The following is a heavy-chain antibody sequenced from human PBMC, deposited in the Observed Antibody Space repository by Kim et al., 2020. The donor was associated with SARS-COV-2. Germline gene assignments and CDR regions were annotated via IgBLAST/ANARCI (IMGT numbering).Heavy chain of an antibody. CDR2: ST. V-gene: IGHV4-59*01. D-gene: IGHD4-17*01. CDR3: ASWRDGDYGY. Sequence: STTYNPSLKSRVTISVDTSKNQFSLRLSSVTAADTAVYYCASWRDGDYGYWGQGTLVTVSS. J-gene: IGHJ4*02.